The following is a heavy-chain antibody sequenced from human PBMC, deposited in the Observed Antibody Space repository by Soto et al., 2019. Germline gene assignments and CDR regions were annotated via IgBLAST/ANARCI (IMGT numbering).Heavy chain of an antibody. CDR3: ALGTGYYYHYGIDV. Sequence: TLSLACAVSGGSITNTNWWTWVRQPPGKGLEWIGEINHSGSTNYNPSLKSRVTISIDKPKNQFSLKLISVTAADTAVYYCALGTGYYYHYGIDVWGQGTTVTVS. CDR2: INHSGST. CDR1: GGSITNTNW. J-gene: IGHJ6*02. D-gene: IGHD1-1*01. V-gene: IGHV4-4*02.